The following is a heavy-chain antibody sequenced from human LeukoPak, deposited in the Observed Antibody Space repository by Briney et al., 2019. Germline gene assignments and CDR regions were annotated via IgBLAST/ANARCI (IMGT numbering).Heavy chain of an antibody. V-gene: IGHV1-2*02. CDR1: GYTFTGYY. J-gene: IGHJ4*02. CDR2: INPKSGGT. CDR3: ARVIGFGELSLGY. Sequence: VASVKVSCKASGYTFTGYYMHWVRQAPGQGLEWMGWINPKSGGTNYAQKFQGRVTMTRDTSINTAYMELTSLRSDDTAVYYCARVIGFGELSLGYWGQGTLVTVSS. D-gene: IGHD3-10*01.